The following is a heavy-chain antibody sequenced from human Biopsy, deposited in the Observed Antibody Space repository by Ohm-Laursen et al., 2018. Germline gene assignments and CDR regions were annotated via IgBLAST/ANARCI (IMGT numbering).Heavy chain of an antibody. J-gene: IGHJ4*02. CDR3: ARMPHFDY. CDR2: ITYRGST. V-gene: IGHV4-59*01. D-gene: IGHD2-2*01. CDR1: DGSIDNYH. Sequence: SETLSLTWNVSDGSIDNYHWTWIRQAPGKTLEWIGSITYRGSTYYNPSLKSRVTVSIHTSRNQFSLKLTSVTAADTAVYYCARMPHFDYWGQGILVTVSS.